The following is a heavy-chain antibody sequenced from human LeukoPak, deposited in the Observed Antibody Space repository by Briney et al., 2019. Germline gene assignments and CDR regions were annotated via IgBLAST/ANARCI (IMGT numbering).Heavy chain of an antibody. J-gene: IGHJ4*02. D-gene: IGHD5-24*01. CDR3: ARGSYNPHFDH. V-gene: IGHV1-46*01. CDR2: IHPSGTT. Sequence: ASVKVSCKASGYTFSIYYMYWVRQAPGQGLEWMGIIHPSGTTGYAQKFQGRVTMTGDTSTSTVYMELSSLRSEDTAMYYCARGSYNPHFDHWGQEPLVTVSS. CDR1: GYTFSIYY.